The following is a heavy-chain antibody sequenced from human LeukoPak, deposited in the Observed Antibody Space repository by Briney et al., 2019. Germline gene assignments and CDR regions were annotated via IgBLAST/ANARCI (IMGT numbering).Heavy chain of an antibody. V-gene: IGHV7-4-1*02. CDR2: INTNTGNP. D-gene: IGHD6-19*01. J-gene: IGHJ4*02. CDR3: ARAGPAHDSRLRAVAGVDY. Sequence: GASVKVSCKASGYTFTSYAMNWVRQAPGQGLEWMGWINTNTGNPTYAQGFTGRFVFSLDTSVSTAYLQISSLKAEDTAVYYCARAGPAHDSRLRAVAGVDYWGQGTLVTVSS. CDR1: GYTFTSYA.